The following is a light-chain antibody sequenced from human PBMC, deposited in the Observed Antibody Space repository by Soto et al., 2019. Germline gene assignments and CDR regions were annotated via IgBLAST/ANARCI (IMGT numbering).Light chain of an antibody. V-gene: IGKV3-11*01. Sequence: ELVFTQYPATLSLSPGERDTVSCVASQSVSSHLAWYQQKRGQAPRLLIYDASSRANGIPARFSGSGSGTDFTLTISSLEPEDFALYFCQPYASSPVTVGGGTKVEIK. CDR1: QSVSSH. J-gene: IGKJ4*01. CDR3: QPYASSPVT. CDR2: DAS.